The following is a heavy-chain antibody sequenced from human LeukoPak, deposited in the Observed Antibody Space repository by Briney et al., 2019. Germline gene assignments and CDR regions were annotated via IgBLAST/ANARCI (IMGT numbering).Heavy chain of an antibody. CDR2: IYYSGST. J-gene: IGHJ3*02. V-gene: IGHV4-39*07. CDR1: GGSISSSSYY. Sequence: PSETLSLTCTVSGGSISSSSYYWGWIRQPPGKGLEWIGSIYYSGSTYYNPSLKSRVTISVDTSKNQFSLKLSSVTAADTAVYYCARDYYDSSGYYGDAFDIWGQGTMVTVSS. CDR3: ARDYYDSSGYYGDAFDI. D-gene: IGHD3-22*01.